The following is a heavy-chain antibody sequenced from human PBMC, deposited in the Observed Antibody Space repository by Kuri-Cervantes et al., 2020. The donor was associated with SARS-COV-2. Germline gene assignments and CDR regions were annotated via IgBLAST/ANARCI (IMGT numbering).Heavy chain of an antibody. Sequence: GSLRLSCTVSGGSTSSYYWSWIRQPAGKGLEWIGYIYYSGSTNYNPSLKSRVTISVDTSKNQFSLKLSSVTAADTAVYYCARLAFSSSWYYYMDVWGKGTTVTVSS. D-gene: IGHD6-13*01. CDR1: GGSTSSYY. CDR2: IYYSGST. J-gene: IGHJ6*03. V-gene: IGHV4-59*01. CDR3: ARLAFSSSWYYYMDV.